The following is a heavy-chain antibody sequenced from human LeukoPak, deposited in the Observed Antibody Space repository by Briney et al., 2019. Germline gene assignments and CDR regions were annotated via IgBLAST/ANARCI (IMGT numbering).Heavy chain of an antibody. D-gene: IGHD3-22*01. V-gene: IGHV4-4*07. CDR1: SGSIRNYY. J-gene: IGHJ3*01. CDR3: ARDKGRHDSPV. CDR2: IYTSGST. Sequence: SETLSLTCIVSSGSIRNYYWSWIRQPAGKGLEWIGRIYTSGSTNYSPSLKSRLTMSVDMSKNQFSLKLSSVTAADTAFYYCARDKGRHDSPVWGQGTMVTVSS.